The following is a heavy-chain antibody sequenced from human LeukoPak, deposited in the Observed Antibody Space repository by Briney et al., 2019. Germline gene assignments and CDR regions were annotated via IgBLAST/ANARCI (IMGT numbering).Heavy chain of an antibody. CDR1: GYTFTSYG. CDR2: ISAYNGET. Sequence: ASVKVSCKASGYTFTSYGISWVRQAPGQGIEWMGCISAYNGETNYAQKLQGRVTMTTDTSTSTAYMELRSLRSDDTAVYYCARGYAQWELLVDYYAMDVWGQGTTVTVSS. CDR3: ARGYAQWELLVDYYAMDV. D-gene: IGHD1-26*01. V-gene: IGHV1-18*01. J-gene: IGHJ6*02.